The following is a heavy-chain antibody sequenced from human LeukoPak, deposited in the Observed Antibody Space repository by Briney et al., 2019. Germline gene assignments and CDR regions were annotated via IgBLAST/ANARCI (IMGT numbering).Heavy chain of an antibody. CDR1: GFTFSSYS. V-gene: IGHV3-21*01. J-gene: IGHJ3*02. CDR3: ATGTRRDAFDI. D-gene: IGHD1-1*01. Sequence: GGSLRLSCAASGFTFSSYSMNWVRQAPGKGLEWVSSISSSSSYIYYADSVKGRLTISRDNAKNSLYLQMNSLRAEDTAVYYCATGTRRDAFDIWGQGTMVTVSS. CDR2: ISSSSSYI.